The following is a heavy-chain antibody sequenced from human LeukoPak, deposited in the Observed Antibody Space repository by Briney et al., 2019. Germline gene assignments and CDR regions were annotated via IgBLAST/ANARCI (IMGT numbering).Heavy chain of an antibody. D-gene: IGHD3-22*01. Sequence: GASVKVSCKASGYTFTGYYMHWVRQAPGQGLEWMGWINPNSGGTDYAQKFKGRVTMTRDTSISTAYMELSRLRSDDTAVYYCARAYDGSGNLDYWGQGTLVTVSS. CDR2: INPNSGGT. CDR1: GYTFTGYY. V-gene: IGHV1-2*02. CDR3: ARAYDGSGNLDY. J-gene: IGHJ4*02.